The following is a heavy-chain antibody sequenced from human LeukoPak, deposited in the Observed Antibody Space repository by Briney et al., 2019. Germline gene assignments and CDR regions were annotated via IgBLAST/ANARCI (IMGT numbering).Heavy chain of an antibody. D-gene: IGHD5-12*01. Sequence: ASVKVSRKASGYTFTGYYMHWVRQAPGQGLEWMGWINPNSGGTNYAQKFQGRVTMTRDTSISTAYMELSRLRSDDTAVYYCARILRLDDIDWFDPWGQGTLVTVSS. CDR3: ARILRLDDIDWFDP. J-gene: IGHJ5*02. CDR2: INPNSGGT. V-gene: IGHV1-2*02. CDR1: GYTFTGYY.